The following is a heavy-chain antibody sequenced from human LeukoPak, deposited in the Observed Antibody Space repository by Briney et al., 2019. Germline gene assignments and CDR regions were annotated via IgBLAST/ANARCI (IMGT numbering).Heavy chain of an antibody. CDR2: IIPILGIA. Sequence: SVKVSCKASGGTFSSYAISWVRQAPGQGLEWMGRIIPILGIANYAQKFQGRVTITADKSTSTAYMELSSLRSEDTAVYYCARGSYPRSSFRFDPWGQGTLVTVSS. CDR3: ARGSYPRSSFRFDP. CDR1: GGTFSSYA. V-gene: IGHV1-69*04. J-gene: IGHJ5*02. D-gene: IGHD3-10*01.